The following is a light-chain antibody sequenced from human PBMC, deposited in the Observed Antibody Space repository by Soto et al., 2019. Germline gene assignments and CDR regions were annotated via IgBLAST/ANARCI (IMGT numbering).Light chain of an antibody. J-gene: IGKJ1*01. V-gene: IGKV3-20*01. CDR3: EQDGSAYPWR. CDR1: QSVSSNY. Sequence: ETVLSLSPGTLSLQKGERATLSCRASQSVSSNYLAWYQQKPGQAPRLLIYGASSRATGIPDRFSGSGSGTDFTLTIRRLEPEDFAVYYCEQDGSAYPWRFGQCTRWIS. CDR2: GAS.